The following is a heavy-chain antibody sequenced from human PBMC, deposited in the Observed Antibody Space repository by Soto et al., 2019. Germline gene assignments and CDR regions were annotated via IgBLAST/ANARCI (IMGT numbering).Heavy chain of an antibody. CDR1: GYSFTNYY. V-gene: IGHV1-69*13. D-gene: IGHD2-15*01. J-gene: IGHJ6*02. CDR2: IIPIFGTA. CDR3: ARPARTSSYYYYGMDV. Sequence: ASVKVSCKASGYSFTNYYMHWVRQAPGQGLEWMGGIIPIFGTANYAQKFQGRVTITAGESTSTAYMELSSLRSEDTAVYYCARPARTSSYYYYGMDVWGQGTTVTVSS.